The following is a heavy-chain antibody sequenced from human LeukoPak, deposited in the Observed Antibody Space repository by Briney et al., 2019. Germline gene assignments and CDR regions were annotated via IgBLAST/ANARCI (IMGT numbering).Heavy chain of an antibody. J-gene: IGHJ4*02. CDR2: ISSSGSTM. CDR1: GFTFSDYY. D-gene: IGHD3-3*01. V-gene: IGHV3-11*04. CDR3: ANFWSGYSPFDY. Sequence: GGSLRLSCAASGFTFSDYYMSWIRQAPGKGLECVSYISSSGSTMYYADSVKGRFTISRDNAKNSLYLQMNSLRADDTAVYYCANFWSGYSPFDYWGQGTLVTVSS.